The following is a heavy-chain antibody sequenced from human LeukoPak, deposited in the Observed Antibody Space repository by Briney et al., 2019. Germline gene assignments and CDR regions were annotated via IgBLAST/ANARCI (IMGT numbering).Heavy chain of an antibody. D-gene: IGHD2-15*01. CDR2: IIPILGIA. CDR1: GYTFTGYY. CDR3: ARASRQYCSGGSCYGYYYYYGMDV. V-gene: IGHV1-69*04. J-gene: IGHJ6*02. Sequence: SVKVSCKASGYTFTGYYMHWVRQAPGQGLEWMGRIIPILGIANYAQKSQGRVTITADKSTSTAYMELSSLRSEDTAVYYCARASRQYCSGGSCYGYYYYYGMDVWGQGTTVTVSS.